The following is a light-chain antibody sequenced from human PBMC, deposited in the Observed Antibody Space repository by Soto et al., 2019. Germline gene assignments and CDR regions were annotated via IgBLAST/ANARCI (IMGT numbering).Light chain of an antibody. V-gene: IGKV3-20*01. J-gene: IGKJ1*01. CDR3: QQYGSSPPWT. CDR2: GAS. Sequence: EIVLTQSPGTLSLSPGERATLSCRASQSVSSSYLAWYQQNPGQAPRLLIYGASSRATGIPDRFSGSGSGTDFTLNISRLEPEDVAVYYCQQYGSSPPWTFGQGTKVEIK. CDR1: QSVSSSY.